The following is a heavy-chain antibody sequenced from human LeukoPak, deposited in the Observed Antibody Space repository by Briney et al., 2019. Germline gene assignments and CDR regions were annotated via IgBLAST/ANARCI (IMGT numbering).Heavy chain of an antibody. Sequence: GSLRLSCAASGFTFSSYAMHWVRQAPGKGLAWVAVISYDGSNKYYADSVKGRFTISRDNSKNTPYLQMNSLRAEDTAVYYCARDLVVPAATYYYYYGMDVWGQGTTVTVSS. V-gene: IGHV3-30-3*01. CDR1: GFTFSSYA. CDR2: ISYDGSNK. D-gene: IGHD2-2*01. CDR3: ARDLVVPAATYYYYYGMDV. J-gene: IGHJ6*02.